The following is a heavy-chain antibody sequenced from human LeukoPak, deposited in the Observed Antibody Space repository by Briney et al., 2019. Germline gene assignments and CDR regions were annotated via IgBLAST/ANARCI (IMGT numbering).Heavy chain of an antibody. J-gene: IGHJ4*02. Sequence: ASVKVSCKASGYTFTSYSMHWVRQAPGQGLEWMGIINPSGGSTSYAQKFQGRVTMTRDTSTSTVYMELSSLRSEDPAVYYCARDLAYYYDSSGYYYFDYWGQGTLVTVSS. V-gene: IGHV1-46*01. CDR1: GYTFTSYS. CDR2: INPSGGST. D-gene: IGHD3-22*01. CDR3: ARDLAYYYDSSGYYYFDY.